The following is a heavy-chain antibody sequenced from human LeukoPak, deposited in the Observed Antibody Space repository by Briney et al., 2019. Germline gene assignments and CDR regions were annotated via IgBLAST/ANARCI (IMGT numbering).Heavy chain of an antibody. V-gene: IGHV1-2*02. D-gene: IGHD3-10*01. CDR1: GYTFTGYY. CDR2: INPNSGGT. CDR3: AREITMVRGAPAT. Sequence: ASVKVPCKASGYTFTGYYMHWVRQAPGQGLEWMGWINPNSGGTNYAQKFQGRVTMTRDTSISTAYMELSRLRSDDTAVYYCAREITMVRGAPATWGQGTLVTVSS. J-gene: IGHJ5*02.